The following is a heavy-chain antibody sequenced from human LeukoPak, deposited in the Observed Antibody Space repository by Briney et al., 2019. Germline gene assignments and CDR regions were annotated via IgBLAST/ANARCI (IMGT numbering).Heavy chain of an antibody. CDR2: IIPIFGTA. CDR1: GYTFINYG. D-gene: IGHD3-22*01. Sequence: SVKVSCKASGYTFINYGVTWVRQAPGQGLEWMGGIIPIFGTANYAQKFQGRVTITAGESTSTAYMELSSLRSEDTAVYYCASSSKGGYYYVYFQHWGQGTLVTVSS. J-gene: IGHJ1*01. CDR3: ASSSKGGYYYVYFQH. V-gene: IGHV1-69*13.